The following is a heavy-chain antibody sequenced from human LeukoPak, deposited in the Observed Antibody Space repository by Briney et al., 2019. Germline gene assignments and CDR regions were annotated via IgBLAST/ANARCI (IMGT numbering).Heavy chain of an antibody. CDR3: ARDTADFQGLDI. Sequence: GGSLRLSCAASRFYFSNYWMSWVRQAPGKGLEWLANINLDGTKKYYVGSVNGRFTISRDNVRNSLYLQMNSLRVEDTAVYYCARDTADFQGLDIWGQGTKVTVSS. V-gene: IGHV3-7*01. J-gene: IGHJ3*02. CDR2: INLDGTKK. D-gene: IGHD3-3*01. CDR1: RFYFSNYW.